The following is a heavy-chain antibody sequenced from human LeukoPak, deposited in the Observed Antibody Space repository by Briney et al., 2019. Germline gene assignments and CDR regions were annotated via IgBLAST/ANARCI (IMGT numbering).Heavy chain of an antibody. J-gene: IGHJ5*02. D-gene: IGHD6-6*01. Sequence: ASVKVSCKASGYTFTGYYMHWVRQAPGQGLEWMGWINPNSGGTNYAQKFQGRVTMTRDTSISTAYMELSRLRSDDTAVYYCARDKGAGIAARRRWFDPWGQGTLVTVSS. CDR2: INPNSGGT. CDR1: GYTFTGYY. CDR3: ARDKGAGIAARRRWFDP. V-gene: IGHV1-2*02.